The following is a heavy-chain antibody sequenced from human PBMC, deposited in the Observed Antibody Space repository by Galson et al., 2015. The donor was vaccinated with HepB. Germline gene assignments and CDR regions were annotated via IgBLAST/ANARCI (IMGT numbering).Heavy chain of an antibody. CDR1: GFSFGSYG. Sequence: SLRLSCAASGFSFGSYGMHWVRQAPGKGLEWVAVTSYDGSKKDYGDSVKGRFTISRDNSKKTVYLQMNSLRAEDTAVYYCAKAFRKWNDREVGSLDTWGQGTMVTVSS. D-gene: IGHD1-1*01. CDR2: TSYDGSKK. J-gene: IGHJ3*02. V-gene: IGHV3-30*18. CDR3: AKAFRKWNDREVGSLDT.